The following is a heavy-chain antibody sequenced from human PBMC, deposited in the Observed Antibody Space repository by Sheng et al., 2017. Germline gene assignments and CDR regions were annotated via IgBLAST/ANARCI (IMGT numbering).Heavy chain of an antibody. CDR1: GGTFNRYC. V-gene: IGHV1-69*13. CDR3: ARHLATEAFDI. J-gene: IGHJ3*02. Sequence: QVHLVQSGAEVKKPRSSVKVSCKASGGTFNRYCVSWVRQVPGHGLEWMGGIIFAFGTTNYAQDMQGRVTISADQSTNTVYMELSSLRSDDTGIYYCARHLATEAFDIWGPGTMVSGLF. CDR2: IIFAFGTT.